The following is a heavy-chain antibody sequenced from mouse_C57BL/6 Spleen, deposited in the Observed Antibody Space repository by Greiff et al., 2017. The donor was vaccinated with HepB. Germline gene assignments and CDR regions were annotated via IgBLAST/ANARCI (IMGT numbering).Heavy chain of an antibody. CDR3: ARYIPGNFDY. CDR1: GFTFTDYY. V-gene: IGHV7-3*01. J-gene: IGHJ2*01. CDR2: IRNKANGYTT. D-gene: IGHD4-1*01. Sequence: EVKLMESGGGLVQPGGSLSLSCAASGFTFTDYYMSWVRQPPGKALEWLGFIRNKANGYTTEYSASVKGRFTISRDNSQSILYLQMNALRAEDSATYYCARYIPGNFDYWGQGTTLTVSS.